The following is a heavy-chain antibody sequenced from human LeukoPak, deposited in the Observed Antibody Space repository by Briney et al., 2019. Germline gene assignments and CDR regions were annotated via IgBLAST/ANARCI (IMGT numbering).Heavy chain of an antibody. CDR1: GYTSTGYF. D-gene: IGHD4-17*01. J-gene: IGHJ1*01. Sequence: ASVKVSCKASGYTSTGYFIHWVRQAPGQGLEWMGWINPKSGGTNYLQKFQGRVTMTRDTSITSAYMELSRLRSDDTAVYYCARGSDGDYVGAGRLQHWGQGTLVIVSS. CDR2: INPKSGGT. CDR3: ARGSDGDYVGAGRLQH. V-gene: IGHV1-2*02.